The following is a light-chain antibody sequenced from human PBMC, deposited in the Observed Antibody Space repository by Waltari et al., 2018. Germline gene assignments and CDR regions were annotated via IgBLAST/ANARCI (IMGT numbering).Light chain of an antibody. CDR2: EVI. CDR1: TREVGNYNL. J-gene: IGLJ1*01. V-gene: IGLV2-23*02. CDR3: CSYAGSGTYV. Sequence: QSAPTQPASVSGTPGQSITISCTGNTREVGNYNLVSWYQHHPGQAPKLKICEVIKRPSGVSNRFSGSKSGNTASLTISGLQAEDEADYYCCSYAGSGTYVFGTGTKVTVL.